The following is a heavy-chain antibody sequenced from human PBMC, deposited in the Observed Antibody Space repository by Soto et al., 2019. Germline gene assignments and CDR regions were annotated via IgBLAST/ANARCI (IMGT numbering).Heavy chain of an antibody. D-gene: IGHD2-15*01. CDR1: GYTLTELS. CDR2: FDPEDGET. Sequence: ASVKVSCKVSGYTLTELSMHWVRQAPGKGLEWMGGFDPEDGETIYAQKFQGRVTVTEDTSTDTAYMELSSLRSEDTAVYYCATGGYCSGGSCYVYWGRGTLVTVSS. J-gene: IGHJ4*02. V-gene: IGHV1-24*01. CDR3: ATGGYCSGGSCYVY.